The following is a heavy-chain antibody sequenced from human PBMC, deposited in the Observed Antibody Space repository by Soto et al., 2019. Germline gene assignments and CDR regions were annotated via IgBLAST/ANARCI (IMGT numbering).Heavy chain of an antibody. J-gene: IGHJ4*02. CDR3: AKGIVVAVTDY. CDR2: ISYDGSNE. V-gene: IGHV3-30-3*01. D-gene: IGHD6-19*01. CDR1: GFTFSNYA. Sequence: QVQLVESGGGVFQPGRSLRVSCAASGFTFSNYAMPWVRQAPGKGLAWVAVISYDGSNEYYADSVKGRLTISRDNSKNTLYLQMNSLRGEDTALYYCAKGIVVAVTDYWGQGTLVTVSS.